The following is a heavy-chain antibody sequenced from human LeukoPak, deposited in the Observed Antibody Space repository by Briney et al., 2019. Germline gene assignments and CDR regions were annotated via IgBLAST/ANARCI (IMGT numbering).Heavy chain of an antibody. J-gene: IGHJ4*02. V-gene: IGHV4-34*01. Sequence: SETLSLTCAVYGGSFSGYYWSWIRQPPGKGLEWIGEINHSGSTNYNPSLKSRVTISVDTSKNQLSLKLSSVTAADTAVYYCARGPLVVVAATYFDYWGQGTLVTVSS. CDR2: INHSGST. CDR1: GGSFSGYY. CDR3: ARGPLVVVAATYFDY. D-gene: IGHD2-15*01.